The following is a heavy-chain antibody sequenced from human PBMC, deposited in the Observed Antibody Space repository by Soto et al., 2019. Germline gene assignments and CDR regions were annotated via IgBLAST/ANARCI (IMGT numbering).Heavy chain of an antibody. J-gene: IGHJ4*02. CDR1: GFTFSSYG. CDR2: ISYDGSNK. Sequence: QVQLVESGGGVVQPGRSLRLSCAASGFTFSSYGMHWVRQAPGKGLEWVAVISYDGSNKYYADSVKGRFTISRDNSKNTLYLQMNSLRAEDTAVYYCEKDRVERATIDYWGQGTLVTVSS. V-gene: IGHV3-30*18. D-gene: IGHD5-12*01. CDR3: EKDRVERATIDY.